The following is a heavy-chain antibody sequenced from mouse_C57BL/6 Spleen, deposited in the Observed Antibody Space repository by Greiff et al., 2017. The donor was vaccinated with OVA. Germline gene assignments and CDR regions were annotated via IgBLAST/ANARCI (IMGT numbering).Heavy chain of an antibody. CDR3: TRFPLLDYAMDD. CDR2: IDPETGGT. Sequence: VQLQQSGAELVRPGASVTLSCKASGYTFTDYEMHWVKQTPVHGLEWIGAIDPETGGTAYNQKFKGKAILTADKSSSTAYMELRSLTSEDSAVYYCTRFPLLDYAMDDWGQGTSVTVSS. CDR1: GYTFTDYE. D-gene: IGHD2-1*01. J-gene: IGHJ4*01. V-gene: IGHV1-15*01.